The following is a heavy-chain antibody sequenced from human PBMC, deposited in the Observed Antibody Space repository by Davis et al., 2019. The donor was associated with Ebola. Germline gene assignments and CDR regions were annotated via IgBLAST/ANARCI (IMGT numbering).Heavy chain of an antibody. Sequence: SETLSLTCTVSGGSVSSGYYYWSWVRQPPGKGLEWIGYIYYSGSTKNSPSLKSRVTISVDTSKNQFSLKLRSVTTADTAVYYCARVWNDYGSWSYYDYWGQGILVTVSS. V-gene: IGHV4-61*01. CDR1: GGSVSSGYYY. CDR2: IYYSGST. D-gene: IGHD3-10*01. CDR3: ARVWNDYGSWSYYDY. J-gene: IGHJ4*02.